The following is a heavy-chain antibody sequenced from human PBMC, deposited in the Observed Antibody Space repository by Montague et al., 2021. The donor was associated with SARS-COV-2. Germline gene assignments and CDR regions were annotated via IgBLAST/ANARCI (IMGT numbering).Heavy chain of an antibody. CDR1: GGSISSGSYY. V-gene: IGHV4-61*10. J-gene: IGHJ2*01. Sequence: SETLSLTCTVSGGSISSGSYYWSWIRQPAGKGLEWIGRISISGSTNYNPSLKSRVTISVDTSKNQSSLKLSSVTAADTAVYFCARGTRYYYDSTYYFGLWGRGTLVTVSS. D-gene: IGHD3-22*01. CDR2: ISISGST. CDR3: ARGTRYYYDSTYYFGL.